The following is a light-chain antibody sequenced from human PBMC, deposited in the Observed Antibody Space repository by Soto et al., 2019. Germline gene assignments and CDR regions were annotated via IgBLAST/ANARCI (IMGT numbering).Light chain of an antibody. CDR1: QSVRSN. V-gene: IGKV3-15*01. Sequence: ETMMTQSPGTLSESPGERATLSCRASQSVRSNLAWYQQKPGQAPRLLIYGASTRATGIPARFSGSGSGTEFTLTISSLQSEDFAVYYCQQYNNWPPYTFGQGTNLEIK. CDR3: QQYNNWPPYT. CDR2: GAS. J-gene: IGKJ2*01.